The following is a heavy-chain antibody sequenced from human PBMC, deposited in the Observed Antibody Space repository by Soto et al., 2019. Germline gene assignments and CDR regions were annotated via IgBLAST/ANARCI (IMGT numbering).Heavy chain of an antibody. V-gene: IGHV4-61*05. CDR3: ASYYDYGDYYFDY. D-gene: IGHD4-17*01. J-gene: IGHJ4*02. CDR1: GCSISSSDYY. CDR2: IYYGGTT. Sequence: SETLSLTCNVSGCSISSSDYYWGWFRQSPGKGLEWVGYIYYGGTTSYNPSLKSRVTISADTSKNQFSLKLSYVTAADTAVYYCASYYDYGDYYFDYWGQGTLVTVSS.